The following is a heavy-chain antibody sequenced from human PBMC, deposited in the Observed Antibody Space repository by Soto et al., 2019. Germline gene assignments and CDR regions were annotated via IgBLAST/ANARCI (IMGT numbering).Heavy chain of an antibody. CDR1: GFTFSSYD. Sequence: EVQLLDSGGGLVQPGGSLRLSCVGSGFTFSSYDMTWVRQAPGKGLEWVSSFSFYGRRDNTYYADYVESRFTISRDNSRKTVYPPMDNRRVEDSDVNYCAKTLDHHNGDPNDHWCQGTLVSVFS. J-gene: IGHJ4*02. CDR2: FSFYGRRDNT. CDR3: AKTLDHHNGDPNDH. D-gene: IGHD1-1*01. V-gene: IGHV3-23*01.